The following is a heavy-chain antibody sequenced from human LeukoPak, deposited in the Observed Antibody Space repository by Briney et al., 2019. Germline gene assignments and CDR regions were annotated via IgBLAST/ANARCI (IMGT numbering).Heavy chain of an antibody. Sequence: GGSLRLSCAASGFTFSSYAMRWVRQAPGKGLEWVSAISGSGGSTYYADSVKGRFTISRDNSKNTLYLQMNSLRAEDTAVYYCAKEGRIWFGELLTIDYWGQGTLVTVSS. D-gene: IGHD3-10*01. J-gene: IGHJ4*02. CDR1: GFTFSSYA. V-gene: IGHV3-23*01. CDR2: ISGSGGST. CDR3: AKEGRIWFGELLTIDY.